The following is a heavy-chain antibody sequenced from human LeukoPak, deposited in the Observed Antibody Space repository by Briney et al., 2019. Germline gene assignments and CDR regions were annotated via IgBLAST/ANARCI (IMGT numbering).Heavy chain of an antibody. CDR1: GGSISSYY. CDR2: IYTSGST. V-gene: IGHV4-4*07. CDR3: ARSGAYYGDYPLDY. J-gene: IGHJ4*02. Sequence: SETLSLTCTVSGGSISSYYWSWIRQAAGKGLDYIGRIYTSGSTNYNPSLKSRVTISVDTSKNQFSLKLSSVTAADTAVYYCARSGAYYGDYPLDYWGQGTLVTVSS. D-gene: IGHD4-17*01.